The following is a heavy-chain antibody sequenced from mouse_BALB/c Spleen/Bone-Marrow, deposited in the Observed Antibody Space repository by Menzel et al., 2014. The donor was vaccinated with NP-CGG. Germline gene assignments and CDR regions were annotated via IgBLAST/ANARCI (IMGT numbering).Heavy chain of an antibody. D-gene: IGHD3-2*01. CDR3: TRLDSSGYGAY. CDR1: GYTFTDYE. CDR2: IDPETGGT. Sequence: VQLQQSGAELVRPGASVTLSCKASGYTFTDYEMHWLKQTPVHGLEWIGAIDPETGGTAYNQKFKGRATLTTDKSSSTAYMELRSQTSEDSAVYYCTRLDSSGYGAYWGQGTLVTVSA. V-gene: IGHV1-15*01. J-gene: IGHJ3*01.